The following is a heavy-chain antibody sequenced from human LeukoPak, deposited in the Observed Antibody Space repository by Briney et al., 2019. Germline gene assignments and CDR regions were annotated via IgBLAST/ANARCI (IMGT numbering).Heavy chain of an antibody. CDR1: GFTFDDYT. D-gene: IGHD3-16*02. V-gene: IGHV3-20*04. J-gene: IGHJ4*02. CDR2: INWNGGST. CDR3: ARDWFTRLGELSPDRAFDY. Sequence: GGSLRLSCAASGFTFDDYTMSWVRQAPGKGLEWVSGINWNGGSTVYVDSVKGRFTISSDNAKNSLYLQMNSLRAEDTALYYCARDWFTRLGELSPDRAFDYWGQGTLVTVSS.